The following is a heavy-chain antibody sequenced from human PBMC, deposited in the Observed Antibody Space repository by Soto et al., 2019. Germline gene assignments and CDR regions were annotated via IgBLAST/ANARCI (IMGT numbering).Heavy chain of an antibody. Sequence: GGSLRLSCAASGFTFSSYAMSWVRQAPGKGLEWVSAISGSGGSTYYADSVKGRFTISRDNSKNTLYLQMNSLRAEDTTVYYCAKDRPDSSGYYYFDYWGQGTLVTVSS. CDR2: ISGSGGST. D-gene: IGHD3-22*01. CDR3: AKDRPDSSGYYYFDY. CDR1: GFTFSSYA. J-gene: IGHJ4*02. V-gene: IGHV3-23*01.